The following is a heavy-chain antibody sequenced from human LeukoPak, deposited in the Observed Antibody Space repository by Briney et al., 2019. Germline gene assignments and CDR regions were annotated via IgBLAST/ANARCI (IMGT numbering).Heavy chain of an antibody. D-gene: IGHD7-27*01. V-gene: IGHV3-30*01. CDR1: GFTFSSYA. CDR2: ISYDGSNK. Sequence: GRSLRLSCAASGFTFSSYAMHWVRQAPGKGLQWVAVISYDGSNKYYADSVKGRFTISRENSKNTLYLQMNSLKAEDTAVYYFVSGEGNRGFDYGGQATLLTAPS. CDR3: VSGEGNRGFDY. J-gene: IGHJ4*02.